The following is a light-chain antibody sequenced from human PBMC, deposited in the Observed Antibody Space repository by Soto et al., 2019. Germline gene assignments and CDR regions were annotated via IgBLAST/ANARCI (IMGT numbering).Light chain of an antibody. CDR3: QQSYSTTWT. V-gene: IGKV1-39*01. J-gene: IGKJ1*01. Sequence: DIQMTQSPSSLSASVGDRVTITCRASQSISSYLNWYQQKPGKAPKLLIYAASRLQRGVQSRFSGSGSGTDFTRTISSQQPEDLATYYCQQSYSTTWTFGQGTKMEIK. CDR2: AAS. CDR1: QSISSY.